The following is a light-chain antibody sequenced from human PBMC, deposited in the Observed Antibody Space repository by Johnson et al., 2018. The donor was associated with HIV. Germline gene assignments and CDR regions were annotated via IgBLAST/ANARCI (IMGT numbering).Light chain of an antibody. J-gene: IGLJ1*01. Sequence: QFVLTQPPSVSAAPGQRVTISCSGSSSNIGSNYVSWYQQVPGTAPKLLIFDRDKRPSGIPDRFSGSRSGTSATLGVTGLPPGDEVDYYCGTWDSSLSEYVFGTGTKVTVL. CDR2: DRD. V-gene: IGLV1-51*01. CDR3: GTWDSSLSEYV. CDR1: SSNIGSNY.